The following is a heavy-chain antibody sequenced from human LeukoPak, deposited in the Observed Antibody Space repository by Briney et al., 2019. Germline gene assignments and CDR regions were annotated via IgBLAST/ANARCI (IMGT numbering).Heavy chain of an antibody. CDR1: GDSIRNFY. D-gene: IGHD1-7*01. J-gene: IGHJ6*03. CDR2: IYYTGST. CDR3: ARANRGGNYYTGYYFYYMDV. V-gene: IGHV4-59*01. Sequence: PSETLSLTCTVSGDSIRNFYWTWIRQPPGKGLEWIGYIYYTGSTNYIPSLESRVTMSVDMSKNQFSLNLSAVTAADTAVYYCARANRGGNYYTGYYFYYMDVWGRGTTVTVS.